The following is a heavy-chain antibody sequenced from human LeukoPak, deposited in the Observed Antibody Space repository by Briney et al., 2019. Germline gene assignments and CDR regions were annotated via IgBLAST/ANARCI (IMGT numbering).Heavy chain of an antibody. V-gene: IGHV3-66*01. CDR2: IYSGGST. Sequence: GESLRLSCSASGFTVSSNYMSWVRQAPGKGLEWVSVIYSGGSTYYADSVKGRFTISRDNSKNTLYLQMNSLRAEDTAVYYCARGKASYFDYWGQGTLVTVSS. J-gene: IGHJ4*02. CDR1: GFTVSSNY. D-gene: IGHD2-21*01. CDR3: ARGKASYFDY.